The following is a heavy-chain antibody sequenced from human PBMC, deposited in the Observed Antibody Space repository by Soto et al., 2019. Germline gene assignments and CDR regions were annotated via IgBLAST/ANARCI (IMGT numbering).Heavy chain of an antibody. V-gene: IGHV6-1*01. J-gene: IGHJ4*02. CDR2: KYSRSKWYN. CDR1: RDNASSSNAS. CDR3: ARDQGNGLRLHPIAY. D-gene: IGHD3-16*01. Sequence: SKARSLTSAISRDNASSSNASCICISKTQTSGHEWLRRKYSRSKWYNDYAVSVKSRITIHPDTSKNQFSLQLNSVTPEDTAVYYCARDQGNGLRLHPIAYWSQGTLVTVSS.